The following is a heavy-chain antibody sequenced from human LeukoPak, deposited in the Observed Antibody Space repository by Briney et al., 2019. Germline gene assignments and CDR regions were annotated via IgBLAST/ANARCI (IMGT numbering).Heavy chain of an antibody. CDR1: GGSISSYY. D-gene: IGHD6-6*01. CDR3: ARFGYSSSSAAFDI. Sequence: SETLSLTCTVSGGSISSYYWSWIRQPAGKGLEWIGRIYTSGSTNYNPSLKSRVTMSVDTSKNQFSLKLSSVTAADTAVYYCARFGYSSSSAAFDIWGQGTMVTVSS. J-gene: IGHJ3*02. CDR2: IYTSGST. V-gene: IGHV4-4*07.